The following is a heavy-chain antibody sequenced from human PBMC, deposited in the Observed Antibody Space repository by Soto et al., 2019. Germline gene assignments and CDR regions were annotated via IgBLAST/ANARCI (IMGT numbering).Heavy chain of an antibody. CDR2: ISYDGSNK. CDR3: AKERKMAAGGYSSWNEEGDAFDI. V-gene: IGHV3-30*18. D-gene: IGHD5-18*01. Sequence: QVQLVESGGGVVQPGRSLRLSCAASGFTFSSYGMHWVRQAPGKRLEWVAVISYDGSNKYYADSVKGRFTISRDNSKNTLYLQMNSLRAEDTAVYYCAKERKMAAGGYSSWNEEGDAFDIWVQWTMVTVSS. CDR1: GFTFSSYG. J-gene: IGHJ3*02.